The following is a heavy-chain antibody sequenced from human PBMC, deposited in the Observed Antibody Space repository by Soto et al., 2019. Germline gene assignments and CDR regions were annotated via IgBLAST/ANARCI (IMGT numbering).Heavy chain of an antibody. Sequence: GGSLRLSCAASGFTFSSYAMHWVRQAPGKGLEWVAVISYDGSNKYYADSVKGRFTISRDNSKNTLYLQMNSLRAEDTAVYYCASEQLAVLRGVLDYWGQGTLVTVSS. J-gene: IGHJ4*02. D-gene: IGHD1-1*01. V-gene: IGHV3-30-3*01. CDR2: ISYDGSNK. CDR1: GFTFSSYA. CDR3: ASEQLAVLRGVLDY.